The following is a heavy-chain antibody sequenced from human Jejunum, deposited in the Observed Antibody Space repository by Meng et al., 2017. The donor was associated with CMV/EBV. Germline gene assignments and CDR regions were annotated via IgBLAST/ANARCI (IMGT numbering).Heavy chain of an antibody. J-gene: IGHJ6*02. CDR3: AKFYCSTNSCFTAYQYYGMGV. Sequence: AMSWVRQMPGKGLEWVESISGSGASTFYADFVKGRFTISRDNSKNTLDLEMSSLRAEDTAVYYCAKFYCSTNSCFTAYQYYGMGVWGQGTTVTVSS. V-gene: IGHV3-23*01. D-gene: IGHD2-2*02. CDR1: A. CDR2: ISGSGAST.